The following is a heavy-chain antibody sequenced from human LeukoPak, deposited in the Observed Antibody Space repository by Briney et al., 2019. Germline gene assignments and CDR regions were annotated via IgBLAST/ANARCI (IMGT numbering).Heavy chain of an antibody. J-gene: IGHJ5*02. V-gene: IGHV1-18*04. CDR1: DYTFTSYG. D-gene: IGHD6-19*01. CDR2: ISGYNGDT. CDR3: ARDLKSIAVAGTSPWWFDP. Sequence: ASVKVSCKTSDYTFTSYGVSWVRQSPGQGLEWMGWISGYNGDTNYAKKFQGRVTMTTDTSTSTAYMELRSLRSDDTGVYYCARDLKSIAVAGTSPWWFDPWGQGTLVTVSS.